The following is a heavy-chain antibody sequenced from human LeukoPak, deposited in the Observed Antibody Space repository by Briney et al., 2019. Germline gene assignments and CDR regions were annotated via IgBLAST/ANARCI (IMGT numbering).Heavy chain of an antibody. CDR2: IKQNGSEK. Sequence: GGSLRLSCAASGFTFSSYWMSWVRQAPGKGLEWVANIKQNGSEKYYVDSVKGRFTISRGNAKNSLYLQMNSLRAEDTAVYYCARDRDSSGYYSDMFYWGQGTLVTVSS. D-gene: IGHD3-22*01. CDR3: ARDRDSSGYYSDMFY. V-gene: IGHV3-7*01. CDR1: GFTFSSYW. J-gene: IGHJ4*02.